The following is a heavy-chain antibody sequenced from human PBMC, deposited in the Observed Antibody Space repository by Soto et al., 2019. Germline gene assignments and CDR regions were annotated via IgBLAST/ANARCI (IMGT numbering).Heavy chain of an antibody. J-gene: IGHJ4*02. Sequence: SETLSLTCTVSGGSISSGGYYWSWIRQHPGKGLEWIGYIYYSGSTYHNPSLKSRVTISVDTSKNQFSLKLSSVTAADTAVYYCARFPPRDYDYVDYWGQGTLVTSPQ. CDR1: GGSISSGGYY. CDR2: IYYSGST. CDR3: ARFPPRDYDYVDY. D-gene: IGHD3-16*01. V-gene: IGHV4-31*03.